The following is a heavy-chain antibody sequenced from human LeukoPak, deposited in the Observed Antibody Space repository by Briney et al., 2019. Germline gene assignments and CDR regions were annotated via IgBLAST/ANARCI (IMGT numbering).Heavy chain of an antibody. V-gene: IGHV1-69*02. CDR1: AVTFSSYT. D-gene: IGHD4-17*01. CDR2: IIPILGIA. CDR3: AREDYGDCIGY. Sequence: SVKVSCKAAAVTFSSYTISWVRQAPGPGLEWMGRIIPILGIANYAQKFQGRVTITAAKSTSTAYMKLSSLRSEDTAEYNCAREDYGDCIGYWGQGTLVTVSS. J-gene: IGHJ4*02.